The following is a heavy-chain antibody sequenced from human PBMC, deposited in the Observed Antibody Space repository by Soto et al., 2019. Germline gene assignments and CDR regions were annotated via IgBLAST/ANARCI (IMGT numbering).Heavy chain of an antibody. CDR3: ARELTTVTKWFKGENYYYYMDV. CDR1: GGTFSSYT. Sequence: QVQLVQSGAEVKKPGSSVKVSCKASGGTFSSYTISWVRQAPGQGLEWMGRIIPILGIANYAQKFQGRVTITADKSTSTAYMELSSLRSEDTAVYYCARELTTVTKWFKGENYYYYMDVWGKGTTVTVSS. V-gene: IGHV1-69*08. J-gene: IGHJ6*03. CDR2: IIPILGIA. D-gene: IGHD4-17*01.